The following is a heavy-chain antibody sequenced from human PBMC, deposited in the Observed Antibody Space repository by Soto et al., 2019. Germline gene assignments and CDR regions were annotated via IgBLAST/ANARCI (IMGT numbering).Heavy chain of an antibody. Sequence: QVQLQESGPGLVKPSQTLSLTCTVSGGSISSGGYYWSWIRQHPGKGLEWIGYIYYSGSNYYNPCLESRVTISVDTSKNQCSLKLSSVTGADTALYYCASIVSSAHGEFSDWGQGTLVTGYS. V-gene: IGHV4-31*03. CDR1: GGSISSGGYY. D-gene: IGHD3-10*01. CDR2: IYYSGSN. CDR3: ASIVSSAHGEFSD. J-gene: IGHJ4*02.